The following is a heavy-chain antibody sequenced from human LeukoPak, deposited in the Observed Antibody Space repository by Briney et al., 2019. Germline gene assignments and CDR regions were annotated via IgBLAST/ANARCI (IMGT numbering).Heavy chain of an antibody. J-gene: IGHJ4*02. CDR1: GFTFSSFA. Sequence: EGSLRLSCAASGFTFSSFAMSWVRQAPGKGLEWVSAISGSGGSTYYADSVKGRFTISRDNSKNTLYLHMNSLRAEDTAIFYCAKDVNWGLVLGYFDYWGQGTLVTVSS. D-gene: IGHD7-27*01. CDR3: AKDVNWGLVLGYFDY. CDR2: ISGSGGST. V-gene: IGHV3-23*01.